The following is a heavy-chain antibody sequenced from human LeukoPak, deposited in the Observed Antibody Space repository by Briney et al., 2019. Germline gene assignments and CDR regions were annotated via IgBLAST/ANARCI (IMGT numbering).Heavy chain of an antibody. D-gene: IGHD1-26*01. CDR3: ATVTDVYSGSSDAFDI. V-gene: IGHV4-39*07. Sequence: SETLSLTCIVSGGSVRSSSYYWGWLRQPPGKGLEWIGSLYYTGSTYNNPTLKSLVTMSVDTSKNQFSLNLISVTAADTAVYYCATVTDVYSGSSDAFDIWGQGTMVTVSS. CDR2: LYYTGST. CDR1: GGSVRSSSYY. J-gene: IGHJ3*02.